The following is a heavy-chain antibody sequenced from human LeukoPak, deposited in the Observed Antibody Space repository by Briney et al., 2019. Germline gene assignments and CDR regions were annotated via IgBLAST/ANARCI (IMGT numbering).Heavy chain of an antibody. D-gene: IGHD3-9*01. CDR1: GFSFRSYE. J-gene: IGHJ4*02. CDR3: ARETYYDILTGYYSHYYFDY. Sequence: HSGGSLRLSCAASGFSFRSYEMNWVRQAPGKGLEWVANIEQDGSEKYYVDSVKGRFTISRDNAKNSLYLQMNSLRAEDTAVYYCARETYYDILTGYYSHYYFDYWGQGTLVTVSS. V-gene: IGHV3-7*01. CDR2: IEQDGSEK.